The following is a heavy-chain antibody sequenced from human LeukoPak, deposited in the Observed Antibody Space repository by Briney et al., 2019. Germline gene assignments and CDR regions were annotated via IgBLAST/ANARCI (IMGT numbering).Heavy chain of an antibody. J-gene: IGHJ4*02. CDR3: AKRGVVIRVILVGFHKEAYYFDS. CDR1: GITLSNYG. D-gene: IGHD3-22*01. Sequence: GGSLRLSCAVSGITLSNYGMAWVRQAPGKGLEWVASLSASGGGTSYADSVRCRFTISRDNAKNTLYLQMNSLRAEDTAVYFCAKRGVVIRVILVGFHKEAYYFDSWGQGVLVTVSS. CDR2: LSASGGGT. V-gene: IGHV3-23*01.